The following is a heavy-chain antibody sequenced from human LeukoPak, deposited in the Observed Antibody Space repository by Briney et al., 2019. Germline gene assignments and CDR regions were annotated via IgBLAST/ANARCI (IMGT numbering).Heavy chain of an antibody. CDR1: GYSISSGYY. D-gene: IGHD3-22*01. J-gene: IGHJ6*03. Sequence: PSETLSLTCTVSGYSISSGYYWGWIRQPPGKGLEWIGSIYHSGSTYYNPSLKSRVTISVDTSKNQFSLKLSSVTAADTAVYYCARSSYYYDSSGYSYYNYYYMDVWGKGTTVTVSS. CDR2: IYHSGST. CDR3: ARSSYYYDSSGYSYYNYYYMDV. V-gene: IGHV4-38-2*02.